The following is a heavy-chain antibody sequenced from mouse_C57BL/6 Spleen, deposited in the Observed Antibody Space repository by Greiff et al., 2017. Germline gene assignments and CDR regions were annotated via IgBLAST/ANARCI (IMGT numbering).Heavy chain of an antibody. D-gene: IGHD1-1*01. CDR3: SRGHYYGSSYDFDY. J-gene: IGHJ2*01. CDR1: GYTFTDYY. CDR2: IYPGSGNT. Sequence: VQLHQSGPELVKPGASVKISCKASGYTFTDYYINWVKQRPGQGLEWIGWIYPGSGNTKYNEKFKGKATLTVDTSSSTAYMQLSSLTSEDSAGYFYSRGHYYGSSYDFDYWGQGTTLTVSS. V-gene: IGHV1-84*01.